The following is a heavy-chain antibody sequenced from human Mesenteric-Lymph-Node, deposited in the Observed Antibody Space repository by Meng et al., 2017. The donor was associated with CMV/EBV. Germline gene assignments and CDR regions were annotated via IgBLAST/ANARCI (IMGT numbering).Heavy chain of an antibody. Sequence: SETLSLTCAVYVGSFSDYYWTWIRQPPGKGLEWIGEINHSGNTIYNPSLKSRVTILVDTSKNQFSLKLSSVTAADTAVYYCARQPNIAVAGTGYFDSWGQGTLVTVSS. D-gene: IGHD6-19*01. CDR3: ARQPNIAVAGTGYFDS. V-gene: IGHV4-34*01. J-gene: IGHJ4*02. CDR2: INHSGNT. CDR1: VGSFSDYY.